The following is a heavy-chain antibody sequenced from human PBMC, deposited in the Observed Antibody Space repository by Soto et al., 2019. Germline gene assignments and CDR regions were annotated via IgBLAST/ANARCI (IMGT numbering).Heavy chain of an antibody. CDR1: GFTFSSYG. J-gene: IGHJ6*02. Sequence: QVQLVESGGGVVQPGRSLRLSCAASGFTFSSYGMHWVRQAPGKGLEWVAVISYDGSNKYYADSVKGRFTISRDNSKNTVYLQMNSLRAEDTAVYYCAKDCLRMATRMSTRYYYYYGMDVWGQGTTVTVSS. D-gene: IGHD5-12*01. V-gene: IGHV3-30*18. CDR3: AKDCLRMATRMSTRYYYYYGMDV. CDR2: ISYDGSNK.